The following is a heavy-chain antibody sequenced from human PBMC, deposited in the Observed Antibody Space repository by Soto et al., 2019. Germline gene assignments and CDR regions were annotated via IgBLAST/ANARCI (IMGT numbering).Heavy chain of an antibody. CDR3: ARAPDIVLMVYAIRRAFDI. V-gene: IGHV4-34*01. Sequence: PAPLSLTCAVYGGSLSGYARIGIRHPPGKGLEWIGEINHSGSTNYNPSLKSRVTISVDTSKNQFSLKLSSVTAADTAVYYCARAPDIVLMVYAIRRAFDIWGQGTMVS. D-gene: IGHD2-8*01. J-gene: IGHJ3*02. CDR1: GGSLSGYA. CDR2: INHSGST.